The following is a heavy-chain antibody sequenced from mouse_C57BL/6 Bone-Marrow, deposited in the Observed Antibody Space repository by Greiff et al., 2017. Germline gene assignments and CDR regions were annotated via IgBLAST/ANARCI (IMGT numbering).Heavy chain of an antibody. CDR2: IDPSDSYT. V-gene: IGHV1-69*01. J-gene: IGHJ2*01. D-gene: IGHD1-1*01. Sequence: QVQLQQPGAELVMPGASVKLSCKASGYTFTSYWMHWVKQRPGQGLEWIGEIDPSDSYTNYNQKFKGKSTLTVDKSSSTAYMQLSSLTSEDSAVYYCARDYGSPYYFDYWGQGTTLTDSS. CDR1: GYTFTSYW. CDR3: ARDYGSPYYFDY.